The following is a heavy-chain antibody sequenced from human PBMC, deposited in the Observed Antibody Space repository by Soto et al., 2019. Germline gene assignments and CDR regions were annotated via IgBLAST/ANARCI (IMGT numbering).Heavy chain of an antibody. Sequence: PGESLKISCKGSGYSFTSYWIGWVRQMPGKGLEWMGIIYPGDSDTRYSPSFQGQVTISADKPISTAYLQWSSLKASDTAMYYCARQHIVVVPAASAYYYYGMDVWGQGTTVTVSS. CDR3: ARQHIVVVPAASAYYYYGMDV. V-gene: IGHV5-51*01. J-gene: IGHJ6*02. CDR1: GYSFTSYW. CDR2: IYPGDSDT. D-gene: IGHD2-2*01.